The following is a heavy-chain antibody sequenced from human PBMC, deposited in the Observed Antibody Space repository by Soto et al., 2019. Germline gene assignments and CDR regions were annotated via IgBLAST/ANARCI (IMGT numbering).Heavy chain of an antibody. CDR1: GYTFTGYY. D-gene: IGHD3-22*01. Sequence: ASVKVSCKASGYTFTGYYMHGVRQAPGQGLEWMGWINPNSGGTNYAQKFQGWVTMTRDTSISTAYMELSRLRSDDTAVYYCARDFVPLRYDSSVRYFDLWGRGTLVTVSS. CDR2: INPNSGGT. V-gene: IGHV1-2*04. J-gene: IGHJ2*01. CDR3: ARDFVPLRYDSSVRYFDL.